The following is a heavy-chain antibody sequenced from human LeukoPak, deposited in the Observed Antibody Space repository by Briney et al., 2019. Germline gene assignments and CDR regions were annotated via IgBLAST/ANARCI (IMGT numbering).Heavy chain of an antibody. D-gene: IGHD4/OR15-4a*01. Sequence: PGGSLRLSCEASGFTFSSNAMSWVRQAPGKGLEWVSGIGGDVRTHYADSVKGRFTISRDNSKNTMYLQMNSLRAEDTAVCYCARRAGAYSHPYDYWGQGTLVTVSS. CDR1: GFTFSSNA. CDR2: IGGDVRT. J-gene: IGHJ4*02. V-gene: IGHV3-23*01. CDR3: ARRAGAYSHPYDY.